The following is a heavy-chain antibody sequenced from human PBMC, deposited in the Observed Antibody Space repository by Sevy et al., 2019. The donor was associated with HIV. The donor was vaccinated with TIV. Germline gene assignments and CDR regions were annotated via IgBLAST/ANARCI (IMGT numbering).Heavy chain of an antibody. D-gene: IGHD2-8*01. V-gene: IGHV3-48*01. CDR3: ARAANLY. J-gene: IGHJ4*02. CDR1: GFSFSSYS. CDR2: ISSSSSTI. Sequence: GGSLRLSCEASGFSFSSYSMNWVRQAPGKGLEWVSYISSSSSTIYYTDSVKGRFTISRDNAKNSLYLQMNSLRAEDTAVYYCARAANLYWGQGTLVTVSS.